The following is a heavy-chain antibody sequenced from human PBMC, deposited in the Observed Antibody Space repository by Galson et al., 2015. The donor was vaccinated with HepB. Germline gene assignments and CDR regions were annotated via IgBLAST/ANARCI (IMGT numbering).Heavy chain of an antibody. CDR3: TKSLGSSSLWGFDY. J-gene: IGHJ4*02. Sequence: SLRLSCAPSGSAFSSYGMHWVRQAPGKGLEWLAVISYDGSYKYFADSVKGRFTVSRDNSKNTLYLQMNRLRPEDTAMYYCTKSLGSSSLWGFDYWGQGTLVTVSS. V-gene: IGHV3-30*18. CDR2: ISYDGSYK. D-gene: IGHD6-6*01. CDR1: GSAFSSYG.